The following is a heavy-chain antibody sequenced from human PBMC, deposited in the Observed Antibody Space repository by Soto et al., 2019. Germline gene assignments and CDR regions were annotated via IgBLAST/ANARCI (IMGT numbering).Heavy chain of an antibody. J-gene: IGHJ6*03. CDR3: ARTGARYSSSWASPYYYYYKDV. Sequence: ASVKVSCKASGYTFTSYGISWVRQAPGQGLEWMGWISAYNGNTNYAQKLQGRVTMTTDTSTSTAYMELRSLRSDDTAVYYCARTGARYSSSWASPYYYYYKDVWGKGTTVTVSS. CDR2: ISAYNGNT. D-gene: IGHD6-13*01. CDR1: GYTFTSYG. V-gene: IGHV1-18*01.